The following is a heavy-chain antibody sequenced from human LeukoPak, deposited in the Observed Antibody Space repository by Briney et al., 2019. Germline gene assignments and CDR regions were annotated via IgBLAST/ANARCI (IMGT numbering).Heavy chain of an antibody. Sequence: GGSLRLSCAAAGLIFSNNAMTWIRQAPGKGLEWVSSITASGDRTFTADSVKGRFTISRDNSKNTLYLLMNSLRAEVTALYYCAKSTAASAADYWGQGTLVTVSS. V-gene: IGHV3-23*01. CDR2: ITASGDRT. J-gene: IGHJ4*02. D-gene: IGHD6-25*01. CDR3: AKSTAASAADY. CDR1: GLIFSNNA.